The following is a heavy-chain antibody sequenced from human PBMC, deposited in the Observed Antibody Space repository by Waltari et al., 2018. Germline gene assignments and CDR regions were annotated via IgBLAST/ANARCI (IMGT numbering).Heavy chain of an antibody. J-gene: IGHJ4*02. CDR2: IYHSGST. Sequence: QVQLQASGPGLVKPSETLSLTCAVSGYSISSGYYWGWIRQPPGKGLEWIGSIYHSGSTYYNPSLKSRVTISVDTSKNQFSLKLSSVTAADTAVYYCARLSADDYGDYGLFDYWGQGTLVTVSS. CDR1: GYSISSGYY. V-gene: IGHV4-38-2*01. D-gene: IGHD4-17*01. CDR3: ARLSADDYGDYGLFDY.